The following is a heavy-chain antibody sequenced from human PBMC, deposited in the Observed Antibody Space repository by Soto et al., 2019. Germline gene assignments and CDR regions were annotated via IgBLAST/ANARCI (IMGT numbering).Heavy chain of an antibody. D-gene: IGHD6-19*01. CDR3: TRENLRGVAGYDY. J-gene: IGHJ4*02. CDR2: IRSKAYGGTT. CDR1: GFTFGDYA. Sequence: GGSLRLSCTASGFTFGDYAMSWFRQAPGKGLEWVGFIRSKAYGGTTEYAASVKGRFTISRDDSKSIAYLQMNSLKTEDTAVYYGTRENLRGVAGYDYWGQGTLVTVSS. V-gene: IGHV3-49*03.